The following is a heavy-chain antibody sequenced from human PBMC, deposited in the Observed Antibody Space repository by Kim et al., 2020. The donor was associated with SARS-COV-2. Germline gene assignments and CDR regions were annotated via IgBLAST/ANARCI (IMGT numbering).Heavy chain of an antibody. J-gene: IGHJ1*01. CDR3: ATEGGDGYNFFQH. V-gene: IGHV5-51*01. D-gene: IGHD5-12*01. Sequence: YSPSLQGQVTISADKSISTAYRQWSSLKASDTAMYYCATEGGDGYNFFQHWGQGTLVTVSS.